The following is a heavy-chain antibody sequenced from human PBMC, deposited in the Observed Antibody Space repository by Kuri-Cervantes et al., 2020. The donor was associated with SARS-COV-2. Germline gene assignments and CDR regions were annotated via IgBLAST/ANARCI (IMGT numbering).Heavy chain of an antibody. CDR3: ARADGVPAAPLGDFDY. CDR1: GYTFTGYY. Sequence: VSVKVSCKASGYTFTGYYMHWVRQAPGQGLEWMGWINPNSGGTNYAQKFQGRVTMTRDTPISTAYMELSRLRSDDTAVYYCARADGVPAAPLGDFDYWGQGTLVTVSS. J-gene: IGHJ4*02. D-gene: IGHD2-2*01. CDR2: INPNSGGT. V-gene: IGHV1-2*02.